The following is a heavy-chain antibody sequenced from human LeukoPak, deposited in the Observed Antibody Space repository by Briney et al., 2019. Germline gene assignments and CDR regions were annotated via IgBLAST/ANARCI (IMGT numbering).Heavy chain of an antibody. CDR3: AREWDNWNDRGFDY. Sequence: PSETLSLTCTVSGGSISSYYWSWIRRPPGKGLEWIGYIYYSGSTNYNPSLKSRVTISVDTSKNQFSLKLSSVTAADTAVYYCAREWDNWNDRGFDYWGQGTLVTVSS. D-gene: IGHD1-20*01. CDR1: GGSISSYY. CDR2: IYYSGST. J-gene: IGHJ4*02. V-gene: IGHV4-59*01.